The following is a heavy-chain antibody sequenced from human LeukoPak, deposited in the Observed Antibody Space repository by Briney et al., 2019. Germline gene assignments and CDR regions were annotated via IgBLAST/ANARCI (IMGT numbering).Heavy chain of an antibody. CDR3: AREGGFYRPLDY. Sequence: SETLSLTCGVSGGSITTTNWWTWVRPPPGKGLEWIGEVHLDGRTNYNPSLESRLTISVDLSENHISLRLTSVTAADTAVYYCAREGGFYRPLDYSGQGTLVTVSS. J-gene: IGHJ4*02. CDR2: VHLDGRT. V-gene: IGHV4-4*02. D-gene: IGHD3-3*01. CDR1: GGSITTTNW.